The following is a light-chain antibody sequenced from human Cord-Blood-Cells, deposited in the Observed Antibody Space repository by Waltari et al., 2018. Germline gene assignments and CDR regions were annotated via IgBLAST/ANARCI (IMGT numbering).Light chain of an antibody. Sequence: EIVMTQSPATLSVSPGERATLSCRASQSVSSNLAWYQQKPGQPSRLLIYGASTSATGIPARFSGSGSGTEFTLTISSLQSEDFAVYYCQHHNNWPPYTFGQGTKLEIK. V-gene: IGKV3-15*01. CDR3: QHHNNWPPYT. CDR1: QSVSSN. CDR2: GAS. J-gene: IGKJ2*01.